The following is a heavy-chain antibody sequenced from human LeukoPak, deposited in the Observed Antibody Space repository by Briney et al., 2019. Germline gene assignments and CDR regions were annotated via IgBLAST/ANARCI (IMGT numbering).Heavy chain of an antibody. J-gene: IGHJ4*02. D-gene: IGHD6-19*01. CDR2: IYYSGGT. CDR3: ARGLFYSSGWPTKTSFDY. CDR1: GGSISSNGYY. Sequence: PSETLSLTCTVSGGSISSNGYYWAWFRQPPGKGLEWIGCIYYSGGTYYNPSLRSRITISVDTSQNQFSLQLSSVTAADTAVYYCARGLFYSSGWPTKTSFDYWGQGTLVTVSS. V-gene: IGHV4-39*07.